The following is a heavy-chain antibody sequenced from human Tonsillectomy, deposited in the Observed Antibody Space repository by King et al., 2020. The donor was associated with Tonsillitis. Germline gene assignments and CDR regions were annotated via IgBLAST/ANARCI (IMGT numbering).Heavy chain of an antibody. J-gene: IGHJ5*02. CDR2: ISSSSSYT. Sequence: VQLVESGGGLVKPGGSLRLSCAASGFTFSDYYMSWIRQAPGKGLEWVSYISSSSSYTNCADSVKGRFTISRDNAKNSLYLQMNSLRAEDTAVYYCARDALRTLDYGHYLVDWFDPWGQGTLVTVSS. CDR1: GFTFSDYY. CDR3: ARDALRTLDYGHYLVDWFDP. D-gene: IGHD4-17*01. V-gene: IGHV3-11*05.